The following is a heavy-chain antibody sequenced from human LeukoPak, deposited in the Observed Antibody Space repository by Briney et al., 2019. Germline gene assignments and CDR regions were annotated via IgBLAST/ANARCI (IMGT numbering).Heavy chain of an antibody. D-gene: IGHD2-2*02. Sequence: PSETLSLTCAVYGGSFSGYYWSWIRQPPGKGLEWIGEINHSGSTNYNPSLKSRVTISVDTSKNQFSLKLSSVTAADTAVYYCARVVPAAIRRYYYYYMDVWGKGTTVTVSS. J-gene: IGHJ6*03. V-gene: IGHV4-34*01. CDR1: GGSFSGYY. CDR3: ARVVPAAIRRYYYYYMDV. CDR2: INHSGST.